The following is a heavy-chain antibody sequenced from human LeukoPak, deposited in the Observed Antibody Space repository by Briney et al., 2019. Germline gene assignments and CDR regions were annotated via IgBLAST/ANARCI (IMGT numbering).Heavy chain of an antibody. V-gene: IGHV4-39*01. J-gene: IGHJ6*02. CDR2: IYYSGST. CDR3: ARQGRRATYYYYGMDV. CDR1: VGSISSSSYY. Sequence: SETLSLTCTVSVGSISSSSYYWGWIRQPPGKGLVWIGNIYYSGSTYYNPSLESRVTISVDTSKNQFSLKLSSVTAADTAVYYCARQGRRATYYYYGMDVWGQGTTVTVSS. D-gene: IGHD3-10*01.